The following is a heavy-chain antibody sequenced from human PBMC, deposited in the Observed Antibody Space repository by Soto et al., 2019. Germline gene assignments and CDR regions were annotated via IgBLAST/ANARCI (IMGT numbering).Heavy chain of an antibody. CDR3: AGDLWNRGYGDYFDS. V-gene: IGHV4-59*01. CDR1: GGSISSYY. D-gene: IGHD4-17*01. J-gene: IGHJ4*02. Sequence: ETLSLTCTVSGGSISSYYWSWIRQPPGKGLEWIGYIYYSGNTNYNPSLKSRVTISVDTSKNQFSLNLSSVTAADTAVYYCAGDLWNRGYGDYFDSWGQGTLVTVSS. CDR2: IYYSGNT.